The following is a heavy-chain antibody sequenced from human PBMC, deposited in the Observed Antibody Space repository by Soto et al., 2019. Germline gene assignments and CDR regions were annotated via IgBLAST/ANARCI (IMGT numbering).Heavy chain of an antibody. Sequence: SETLSLTCTAAGGSIRSSSFSWAWIRQPPGKGLEWIGSIYYSGSTYYNPSLKSRVTISVDTSKNQFSLKLSSVTAADTAVYYCARATYDSSTYYLDYWGQGTLVTVS. D-gene: IGHD3-22*01. CDR1: GGSIRSSSFS. J-gene: IGHJ4*02. V-gene: IGHV4-39*01. CDR2: IYYSGST. CDR3: ARATYDSSTYYLDY.